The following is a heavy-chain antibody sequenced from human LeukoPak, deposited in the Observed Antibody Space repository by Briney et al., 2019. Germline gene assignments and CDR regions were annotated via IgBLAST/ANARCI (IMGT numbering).Heavy chain of an antibody. D-gene: IGHD3-3*01. CDR2: TNQDGSET. Sequence: GGSLRLSCAASGFIFSIYWMTWVHQAPGKRLECVAITNQDGSETFYVDSVKGRFTISRDNAENSLYLQMNSLRAEDTAVYYCAREDFRAFDIWGQGTMVTVSS. J-gene: IGHJ3*02. CDR1: GFIFSIYW. V-gene: IGHV3-7*01. CDR3: AREDFRAFDI.